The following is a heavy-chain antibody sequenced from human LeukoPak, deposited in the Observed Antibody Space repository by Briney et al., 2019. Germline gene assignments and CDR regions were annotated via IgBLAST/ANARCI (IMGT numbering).Heavy chain of an antibody. Sequence: GGSLRLSCVASGFTFSDYYMSWIRQAPGRGLEWVSYISSSRSYTTYADSVKGRFTISRDNAKHTLYLQMNSLRAEDTAVYYCARERYCSSVSCHDDFDIWGQGTIVTVSS. D-gene: IGHD2-15*01. CDR1: GFTFSDYY. CDR2: ISSSRSYT. CDR3: ARERYCSSVSCHDDFDI. V-gene: IGHV3-11*06. J-gene: IGHJ3*02.